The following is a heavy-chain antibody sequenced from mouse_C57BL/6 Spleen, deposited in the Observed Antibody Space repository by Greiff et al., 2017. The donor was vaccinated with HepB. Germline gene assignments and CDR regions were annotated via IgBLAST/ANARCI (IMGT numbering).Heavy chain of an antibody. CDR3: AGHGYGHYYAMGY. CDR2: IRNKANGYTT. CDR1: GFTFTDDY. V-gene: IGHV7-3*01. Sequence: EVQLLESGGGLVQPGASLSLSCAASGFTFTDDYMSWVRQPPGKALEWLGFIRNKANGYTTEYSASVKGRFTISRDNSKSILYLQMNALRAEDIATYCYAGHGYGHYYAMGYWGEGTPVTVSS. J-gene: IGHJ4*01. D-gene: IGHD1-1*02.